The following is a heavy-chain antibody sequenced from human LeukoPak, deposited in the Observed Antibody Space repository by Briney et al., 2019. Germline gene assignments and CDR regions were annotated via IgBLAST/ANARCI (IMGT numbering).Heavy chain of an antibody. Sequence: SEILSLTCTVSGGSISSHYWSWIRQPPGKGLEWIGYIYYSGSTNYNPSLKSRVTISVDTSKNQFSLKLSSVTAADTAVYYCARGGHDLEWLPHPFDYWGQGTLVTVSS. CDR3: ARGGHDLEWLPHPFDY. J-gene: IGHJ4*02. CDR2: IYYSGST. D-gene: IGHD3-3*01. V-gene: IGHV4-59*11. CDR1: GGSISSHY.